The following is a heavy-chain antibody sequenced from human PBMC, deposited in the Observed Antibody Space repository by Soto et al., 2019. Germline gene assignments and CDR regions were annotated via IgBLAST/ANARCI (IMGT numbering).Heavy chain of an antibody. V-gene: IGHV4-59*01. CDR1: GDSISTYY. CDR2: IYNSATT. CDR3: ARGRFDFIWGTPDPYLDY. Sequence: SETLSLTCTVSGDSISTYYWTWIRHPPGKGLEWIGYIYNSATTKYNPSLKSRVTISVDTSKNQFSLKLSSVTTADTAVYYCARGRFDFIWGTPDPYLDYWDQVALVTVSS. D-gene: IGHD3-16*01. J-gene: IGHJ4*02.